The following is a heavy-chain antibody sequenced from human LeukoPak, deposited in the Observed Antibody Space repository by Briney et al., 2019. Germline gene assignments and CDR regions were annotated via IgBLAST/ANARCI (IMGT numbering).Heavy chain of an antibody. Sequence: GESLKISCKGSGYSCISYWIAWVRQMPGKGLEWMGIIYPGDSDTRYSPSVQGQVTISADKSISTAYRQWSSLKASDTAMYYCARLYEKVPFDPWGQGTLVTVSS. D-gene: IGHD1-1*01. CDR1: GYSCISYW. CDR2: IYPGDSDT. V-gene: IGHV5-51*01. CDR3: ARLYEKVPFDP. J-gene: IGHJ5*02.